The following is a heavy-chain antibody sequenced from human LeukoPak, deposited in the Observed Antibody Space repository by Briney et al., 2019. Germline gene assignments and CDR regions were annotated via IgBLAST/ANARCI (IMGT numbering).Heavy chain of an antibody. CDR1: GFTFSSYE. V-gene: IGHV3-48*03. J-gene: IGHJ4*02. CDR3: AREKAGWLFDY. CDR2: ISRSGSSI. D-gene: IGHD6-19*01. Sequence: GSLRLSCAASGFTFSSYEMNWVRQAPGKGLEWVSYISRSGSSIYYADSVKGRFTISRDNAKNSLYLQMNSLRAEDTAVYYCAREKAGWLFDYWGQGTLVTVSS.